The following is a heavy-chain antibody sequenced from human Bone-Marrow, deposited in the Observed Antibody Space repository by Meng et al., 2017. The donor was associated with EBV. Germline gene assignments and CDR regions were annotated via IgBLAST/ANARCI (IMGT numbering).Heavy chain of an antibody. V-gene: IGHV1-2*06. CDR2: INPNSGDT. J-gene: IGHJ4*02. CDR1: GYTFTGYY. D-gene: IGHD6-13*01. Sequence: VQLVQSGGGVKKPGASVKVSCKSSGYTFTGYYMHWVRQAPGQGLEWMGRINPNSGDTNYAQKFQGRVTMTRDTSISTAYMELSRLRSDDTAVYYCARAKAAAAGTLIDYWGQGTLVTVSS. CDR3: ARAKAAAAGTLIDY.